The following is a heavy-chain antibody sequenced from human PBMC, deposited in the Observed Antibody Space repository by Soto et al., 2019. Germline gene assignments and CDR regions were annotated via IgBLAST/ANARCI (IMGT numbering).Heavy chain of an antibody. CDR2: IRSKAYGGTT. D-gene: IGHD3-22*01. J-gene: IGHJ2*01. V-gene: IGHV3-49*04. Sequence: GGSLRLSCTASGFTFGDYAMSWVRQAPGKGLEWVGFIRSKAYGGTTEYAASVKGGFTISRDDSKSIAYLQMNSLKTEDTAVYYCTREGGSGYYYVYWYFDLWGRGTLVTVSS. CDR3: TREGGSGYYYVYWYFDL. CDR1: GFTFGDYA.